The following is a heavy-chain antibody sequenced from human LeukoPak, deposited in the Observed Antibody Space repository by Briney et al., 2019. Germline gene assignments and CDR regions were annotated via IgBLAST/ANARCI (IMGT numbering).Heavy chain of an antibody. CDR3: AKGAPGSAAVAGDFDY. V-gene: IGHV3-74*01. Sequence: PGGSLRLSCAASGFTFSSYWMHWVRQPPGKGLVWVSRITSDGSGIGYAESVKGRFTISRDNSKNTLYLQMNSLRAEDTAVYYCAKGAPGSAAVAGDFDYWGQGTLVTVSS. D-gene: IGHD6-19*01. CDR1: GFTFSSYW. J-gene: IGHJ4*02. CDR2: ITSDGSGI.